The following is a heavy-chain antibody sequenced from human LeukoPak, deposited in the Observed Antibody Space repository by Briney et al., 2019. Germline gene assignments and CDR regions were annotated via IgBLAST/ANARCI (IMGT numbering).Heavy chain of an antibody. CDR1: GYTFTNHG. CDR3: ARRYSSSSGLYYYYMDV. CDR2: ISGYNGNT. D-gene: IGHD6-6*01. V-gene: IGHV1-18*01. Sequence: ASVKVSCKTSGYTFTNHGITWVRQAPGQGLEWMGWISGYNGNTNYAQKLQGRVTMTTDTSTSTAYMELRSLRSDDTAVYYCARRYSSSSGLYYYYMDVWGKGTTVTVSS. J-gene: IGHJ6*03.